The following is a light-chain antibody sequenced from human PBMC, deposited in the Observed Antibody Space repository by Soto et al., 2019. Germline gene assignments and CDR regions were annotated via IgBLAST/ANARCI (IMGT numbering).Light chain of an antibody. CDR2: EVS. J-gene: IGLJ2*01. V-gene: IGLV2-14*01. CDR3: SSYTSSNTVV. Sequence: QAVLTQPASVSGSPGQSITISCTGTSSDVGGYNYVSWYQQHPGKAPKLMIYEVSNRPSGVSNRFSGSKSGNTASLTISGPQAEDEADYYCSSYTSSNTVVFGGGTKLTVL. CDR1: SSDVGGYNY.